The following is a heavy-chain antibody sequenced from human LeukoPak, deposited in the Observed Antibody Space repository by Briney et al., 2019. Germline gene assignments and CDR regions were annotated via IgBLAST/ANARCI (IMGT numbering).Heavy chain of an antibody. D-gene: IGHD3-16*02. CDR2: IYYSGST. V-gene: IGHV4-59*11. Sequence: SETLSLTCAVSGGSISSHYWSWIRQPPGKGLEWIGYIYYSGSTNYNPSLKSRVTISVDTSKNQFSLKLSSVTAADTAVYYCARDIGLDYWGQGTLVTVSS. J-gene: IGHJ4*02. CDR3: ARDIGLDY. CDR1: GGSISSHY.